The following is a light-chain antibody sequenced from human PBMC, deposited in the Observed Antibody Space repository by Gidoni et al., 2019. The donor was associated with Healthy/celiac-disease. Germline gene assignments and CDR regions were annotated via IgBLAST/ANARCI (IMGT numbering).Light chain of an antibody. Sequence: DIQMTQSTSSLSASVGDRVTITCQASQDISNYLNWYQHKPGKAPKLLIYDASNLETGVPSRFSGSGSGTDFTFTISRLQPEDIATYYCQQYDNLPYTFGQGTKLEIK. CDR1: QDISNY. CDR2: DAS. J-gene: IGKJ2*01. CDR3: QQYDNLPYT. V-gene: IGKV1-33*01.